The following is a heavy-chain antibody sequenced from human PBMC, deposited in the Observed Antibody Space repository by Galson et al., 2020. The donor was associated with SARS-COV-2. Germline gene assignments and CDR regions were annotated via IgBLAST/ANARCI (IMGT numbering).Heavy chain of an antibody. V-gene: IGHV4-31*11. CDR2: IYYTGQT. CDR1: GGSMSIEYHY. Sequence: SETLSLTCAVSGGSMSIEYHYWTWIRQQPGKGLEWIGYIYYTGQTFYNPSLKSRLTMSVDTSNNQFSLRLTSVTAADTGVYYCVRGLYGPGSYFRGTDSWGRGALVTVAS. CDR3: VRGLYGPGSYFRGTDS. D-gene: IGHD3-10*01. J-gene: IGHJ4*02.